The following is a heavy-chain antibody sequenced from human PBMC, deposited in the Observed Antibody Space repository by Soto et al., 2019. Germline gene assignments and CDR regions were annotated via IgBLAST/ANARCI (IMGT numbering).Heavy chain of an antibody. D-gene: IGHD3-16*01. V-gene: IGHV3-30*18. CDR3: EKDRVESGLGEVDY. CDR2: ISYDGSKK. J-gene: IGHJ4*02. CDR1: GYTFSRHG. Sequence: QVQLVESGGGVVQPGRSLRLSCAASGYTFSRHGMHWVRQAPGKGLEWVAVISYDGSKKYYEDSVKGRFTISRDNSKNTLYLQVNSLRAEDTAVYYCEKDRVESGLGEVDYWGQGTLVTVSS.